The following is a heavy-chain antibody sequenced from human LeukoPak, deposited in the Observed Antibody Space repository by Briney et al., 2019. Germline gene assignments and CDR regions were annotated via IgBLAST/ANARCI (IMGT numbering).Heavy chain of an antibody. D-gene: IGHD3-22*01. V-gene: IGHV4-30-2*01. Sequence: SQTLSLTCAVSGGSISSGGYSWRWIRQPPGKGLEWIGYIYHSGSTYYNPSLKSRVTISVDRSKNQFSLKLSSVTAADTAVYYCARASYYYDSSGYWFDPWGQGTLVTVSS. CDR3: ARASYYYDSSGYWFDP. J-gene: IGHJ5*02. CDR1: GGSISSGGYS. CDR2: IYHSGST.